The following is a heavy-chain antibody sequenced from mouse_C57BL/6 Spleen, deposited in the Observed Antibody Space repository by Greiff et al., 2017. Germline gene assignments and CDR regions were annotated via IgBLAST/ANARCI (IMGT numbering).Heavy chain of an antibody. CDR3: ARSKLGGKAY. V-gene: IGHV1-61*01. J-gene: IGHJ2*01. CDR1: GYTFTSYW. CDR2: IYPSDSET. Sequence: GERQQPGAELVRPGSSVKLSCKASGYTFTSYWMDWVKQRPGQGLEWIGNIYPSDSETHYNQKFKDKATLTVDKSSSTAYMQLSSLTSEDSAVYYCARSKLGGKAYWGQGTTLTVSS. D-gene: IGHD4-1*01.